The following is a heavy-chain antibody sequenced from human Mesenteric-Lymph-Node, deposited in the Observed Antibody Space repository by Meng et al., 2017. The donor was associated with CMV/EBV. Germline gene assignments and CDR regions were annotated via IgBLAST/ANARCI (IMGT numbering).Heavy chain of an antibody. J-gene: IGHJ5*02. Sequence: ASVKVSCKASGYTFTGYYIHWVRQAPGQGLEWMGWINPNSGGTNYAQKFQGRVTITRNTSISTAYMELSSLRSEDTAVYYCARGRARFDPWGQGTLVTVSS. CDR1: GYTFTGYY. V-gene: IGHV1-2*02. CDR3: ARGRARFDP. CDR2: INPNSGGT.